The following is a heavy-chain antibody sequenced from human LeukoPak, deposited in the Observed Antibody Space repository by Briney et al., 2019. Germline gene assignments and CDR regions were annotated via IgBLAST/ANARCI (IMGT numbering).Heavy chain of an antibody. J-gene: IGHJ4*02. CDR1: GFTFSRYW. CDR2: VTGSGDST. V-gene: IGHV3-23*01. D-gene: IGHD1-20*01. Sequence: PGGSLRLSCAASGFTFSRYWMHWVRQVPGKGLEWVSSVTGSGDSTYADSVRGRFTVSRDNSKNTVYLQMNSLRAEDTAVYFCARRYNSYYFDYWGQGTLVTVSS. CDR3: ARRYNSYYFDY.